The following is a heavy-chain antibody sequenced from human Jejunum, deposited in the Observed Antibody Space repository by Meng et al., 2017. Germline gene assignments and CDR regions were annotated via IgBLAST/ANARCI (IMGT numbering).Heavy chain of an antibody. V-gene: IGHV4-38-2*01. Sequence: SETLSLTCAVSGYSISSGYFWGWVRQPPGKGLEWIGTIYHIGSSYYNPSLRSRVTMSVDTSKNQFSLRLSSVTAADTAVYYCARTAVSTWQDAFDIWGQGTTVTVSS. CDR1: GYSISSGYF. D-gene: IGHD4-17*01. J-gene: IGHJ3*02. CDR2: IYHIGSS. CDR3: ARTAVSTWQDAFDI.